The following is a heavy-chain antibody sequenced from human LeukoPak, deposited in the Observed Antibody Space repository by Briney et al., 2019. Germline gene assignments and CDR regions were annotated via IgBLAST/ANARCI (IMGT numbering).Heavy chain of an antibody. D-gene: IGHD2-21*01. Sequence: ASVKVSCKASGYTFTGYYMHWVRQAPGQGLEWMGWINPNSGGTNYAQKFQGRVTMTRDTSISTAYMELSRLRSDDTAVYYCARDRVKPPYYYYGMDVWGQGTTVTVSS. CDR2: INPNSGGT. CDR3: ARDRVKPPYYYYGMDV. CDR1: GYTFTGYY. V-gene: IGHV1-2*02. J-gene: IGHJ6*02.